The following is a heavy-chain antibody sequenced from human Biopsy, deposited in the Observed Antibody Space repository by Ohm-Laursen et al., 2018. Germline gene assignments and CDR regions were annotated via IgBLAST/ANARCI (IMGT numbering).Heavy chain of an antibody. J-gene: IGHJ2*01. CDR1: GGSISSYY. CDR2: IYYTGST. V-gene: IGHV4-59*08. CDR3: ARHAPSYSGSYWRYFDL. Sequence: TLSLTCTVSGGSISSYYWRWIRQPPGKGLEWIGYIYYTGSTNYNPSLKSRVTISVDTSMNHLSLRLTFVTAADTAVYYCARHAPSYSGSYWRYFDLWGRGTLVTVSS. D-gene: IGHD1-26*01.